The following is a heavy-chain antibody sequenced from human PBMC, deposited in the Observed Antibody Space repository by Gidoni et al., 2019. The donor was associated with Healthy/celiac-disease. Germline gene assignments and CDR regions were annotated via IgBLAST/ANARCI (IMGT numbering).Heavy chain of an antibody. CDR1: GFTFDDYA. V-gene: IGHV3-9*01. CDR3: AKGRSSWYGPLDGMDV. CDR2: ISWNSGSI. J-gene: IGHJ6*02. Sequence: EVQLVESGGGLVQPGRSLRLSCAASGFTFDDYAMHWVRQAPGKGLEWVSGISWNSGSIGYADSVKGRFTISRDNAKNSLYLQMNSLRAEDTALYYCAKGRSSWYGPLDGMDVWGQGTTVTVSS. D-gene: IGHD6-13*01.